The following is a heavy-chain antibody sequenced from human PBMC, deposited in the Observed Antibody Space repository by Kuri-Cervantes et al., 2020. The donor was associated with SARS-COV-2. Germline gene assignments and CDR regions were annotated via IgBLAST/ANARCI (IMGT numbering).Heavy chain of an antibody. D-gene: IGHD1-26*01. CDR1: GYSISSGYY. V-gene: IGHV4-38-2*02. J-gene: IGHJ3*02. CDR3: ARVSWGEWELRGHDAFDI. CDR2: IYHSGST. Sequence: GSLRLSCTVSGYSISSGYYWGWIRQPPGKGLEWIGSIYHSGSTNYNPSLKSRVTISVDTSKNQFSLKLSSVTAADTAVYYCARVSWGEWELRGHDAFDIWGQGTMVTVSS.